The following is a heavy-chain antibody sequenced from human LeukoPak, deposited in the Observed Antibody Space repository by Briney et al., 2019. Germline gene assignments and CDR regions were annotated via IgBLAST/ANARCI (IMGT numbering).Heavy chain of an antibody. CDR2: IYYSGST. CDR3: ARDYGGTIDY. J-gene: IGHJ4*02. Sequence: SSETLSLTCTVSGGSISSSSYYWGWIRQPPGKGLEWIGSIYYSGSTYYNPSLKSRVTISVDTSKNQFSLKLSAVTAADTAVYYCARDYGGTIDYWGQGTLVTVSS. CDR1: GGSISSSSYY. D-gene: IGHD4-23*01. V-gene: IGHV4-39*07.